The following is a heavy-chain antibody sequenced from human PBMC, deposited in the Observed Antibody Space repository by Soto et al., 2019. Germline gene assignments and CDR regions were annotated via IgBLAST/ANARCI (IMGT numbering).Heavy chain of an antibody. V-gene: IGHV5-51*01. CDR2: IDPGDSDI. Sequence: EMQLVQSGAVVKKPGDSLKISCKGSGYKFTSYWIAWVRQMPGKGLECMGLIDPGDSDIRYSPSFQGQVTISADKSTSTAYLQWSSLNASDSGMYYCARQPLRLSAFDMWGQGTMVTVS. D-gene: IGHD3-3*01. J-gene: IGHJ3*02. CDR1: GYKFTSYW. CDR3: ARQPLRLSAFDM.